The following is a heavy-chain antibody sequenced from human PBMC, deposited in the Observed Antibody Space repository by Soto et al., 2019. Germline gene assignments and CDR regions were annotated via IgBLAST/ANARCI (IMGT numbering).Heavy chain of an antibody. V-gene: IGHV1-2*04. CDR3: ARGRGYSYGLLLN. J-gene: IGHJ4*02. CDR2: INPNSGGT. CDR1: GYTFTGYY. D-gene: IGHD5-18*01. Sequence: ASVKVSCKASGYTFTGYYMHWVRQAPGQGLEWMGWINPNSGGTNYAQKFQGWVTMTRDTSISTAYMELSRLRSDDTAVYYCARGRGYSYGLLLNWGQGNMVTVSS.